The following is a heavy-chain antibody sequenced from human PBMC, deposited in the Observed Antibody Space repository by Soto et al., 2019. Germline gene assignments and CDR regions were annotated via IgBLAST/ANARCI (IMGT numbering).Heavy chain of an antibody. J-gene: IGHJ6*02. CDR1: GFTFDDYA. Sequence: EVQLVESGGGLVQPGRSLRLSCAASGFTFDDYAMHWVRQAPGKGLEWVSGISWTSGSIGYADSVKGRLSISRGNAKTSLYLQMNSLRAEDTALYYCAKGDSSSFYYGMDVWGQGTTVTVSS. D-gene: IGHD6-13*01. CDR2: ISWTSGSI. CDR3: AKGDSSSFYYGMDV. V-gene: IGHV3-9*01.